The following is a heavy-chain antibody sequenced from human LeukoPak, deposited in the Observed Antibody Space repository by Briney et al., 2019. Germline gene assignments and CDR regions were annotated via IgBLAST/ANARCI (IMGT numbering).Heavy chain of an antibody. CDR1: GFTFSSYG. Sequence: GGSLRLSCAASGFTFSSYGMHWVRQAPGKGLEWVAVISYDGSNKYYADSVKGRFTISRDNSKNTLYLQMNSLRAEDTAVYYCARGWREISSVYFDYWGQGTLVTVSS. J-gene: IGHJ4*02. CDR2: ISYDGSNK. V-gene: IGHV3-30*03. D-gene: IGHD2-8*01. CDR3: ARGWREISSVYFDY.